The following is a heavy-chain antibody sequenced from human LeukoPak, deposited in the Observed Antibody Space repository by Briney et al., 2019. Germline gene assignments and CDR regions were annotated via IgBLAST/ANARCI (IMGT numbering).Heavy chain of an antibody. J-gene: IGHJ4*02. D-gene: IGHD5-18*01. CDR1: GGSFSGYY. Sequence: PSETLSLTCAVYGGSFSGYYWGWIRQPPGKGLEWIGYIYYSGSTNYNPSLKSRVTISVDTSKNQFSLKLSSVTAADTAVYYCARAEYSYGLFDYWGQGTLVTVSS. CDR3: ARAEYSYGLFDY. CDR2: IYYSGST. V-gene: IGHV4-59*01.